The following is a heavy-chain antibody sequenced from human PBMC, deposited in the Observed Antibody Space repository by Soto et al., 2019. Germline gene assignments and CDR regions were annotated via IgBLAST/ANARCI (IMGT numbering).Heavy chain of an antibody. CDR3: AKITGLLLWFGELLLPFQH. Sequence: GGSLRLSCAASGFTFSSYAMSWVRQAPGKGLEWVSAISGSGGSTYYADSVKGRFTISRDNSKNTLYLQMNSLRAEDTAVYYCAKITGLLLWFGELLLPFQHWGQGTLVTVSS. CDR2: ISGSGGST. V-gene: IGHV3-23*01. CDR1: GFTFSSYA. J-gene: IGHJ1*01. D-gene: IGHD3-10*01.